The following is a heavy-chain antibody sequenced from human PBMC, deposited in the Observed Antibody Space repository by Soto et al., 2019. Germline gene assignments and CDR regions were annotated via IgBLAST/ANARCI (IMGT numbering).Heavy chain of an antibody. D-gene: IGHD3-22*01. Sequence: QVQLVESGGGVVQPGRSLRLSCVASGFKFTDYGLNWVRQTPGKGLEWVGISWFDGSIAYYADSVKGRFTISRDDSRNTVYLHMNRLRGEDTAMYYCARDGARMDSSGKLDYWGPGTQVTVSS. J-gene: IGHJ4*02. CDR2: SWFDGSIA. CDR3: ARDGARMDSSGKLDY. CDR1: GFKFTDYG. V-gene: IGHV3-33*01.